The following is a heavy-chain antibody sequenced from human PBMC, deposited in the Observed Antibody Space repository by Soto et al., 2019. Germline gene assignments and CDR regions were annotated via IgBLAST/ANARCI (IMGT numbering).Heavy chain of an antibody. CDR1: GGSISSYY. D-gene: IGHD6-13*01. CDR2: IYYSGST. V-gene: IGHV4-59*01. Sequence: SETLSFTCTVSGGSISSYYWSWIRQPPGKGLEWIGYIYYSGSTNYNPSLKSRVTISVDTSKNQFSLKLSSVTAADTAVYYCARGWGIAAAGIDYWGQGTLVTVSS. CDR3: ARGWGIAAAGIDY. J-gene: IGHJ4*02.